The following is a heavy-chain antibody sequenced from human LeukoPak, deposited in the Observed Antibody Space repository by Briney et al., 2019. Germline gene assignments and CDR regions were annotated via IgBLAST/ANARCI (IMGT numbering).Heavy chain of an antibody. CDR2: IYYSGST. Sequence: SETLSLTCTVSGGSISSYYWSCIRQPPGKGLEWIGYIYYSGSTNYNPSLKSRVTISVDTSKNQFSLKLSSVTAADTAVYYCASGGIAKYYFDYWGQGTLVTVSS. CDR3: ASGGIAKYYFDY. CDR1: GGSISSYY. V-gene: IGHV4-59*01. J-gene: IGHJ4*02. D-gene: IGHD6-13*01.